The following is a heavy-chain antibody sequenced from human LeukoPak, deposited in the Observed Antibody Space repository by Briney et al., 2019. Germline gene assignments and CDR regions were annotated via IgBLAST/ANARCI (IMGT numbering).Heavy chain of an antibody. J-gene: IGHJ6*02. D-gene: IGHD6-13*01. V-gene: IGHV3-11*06. Sequence: GGSLRLSCAASGFTFSDYYMSWIRQAPGKGLGWVSYISSSSGYTNYADSVKGRFTISRDNAKNSLYLQMNSLRAEDTAVYYCARDLGQLVDLINYGMDVWGQGTTVTVSS. CDR1: GFTFSDYY. CDR2: ISSSSGYT. CDR3: ARDLGQLVDLINYGMDV.